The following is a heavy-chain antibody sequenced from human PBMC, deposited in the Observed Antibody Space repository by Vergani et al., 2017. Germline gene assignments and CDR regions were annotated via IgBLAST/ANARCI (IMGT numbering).Heavy chain of an antibody. Sequence: QVQVVQSGAEVKKSGASVKVSCKTSGYTFSNYYMHSVRQAPGQGLEWMGIINPSGGHTNYAQKFQGRVTMTRDTSTSTVYMELSSLRSEDTAIYYCAKANPRNSGYDYLYYYHAMDVWGQGTTVTVSS. CDR1: GYTFSNYY. D-gene: IGHD5-12*01. CDR3: AKANPRNSGYDYLYYYHAMDV. CDR2: INPSGGHT. V-gene: IGHV1-46*01. J-gene: IGHJ6*02.